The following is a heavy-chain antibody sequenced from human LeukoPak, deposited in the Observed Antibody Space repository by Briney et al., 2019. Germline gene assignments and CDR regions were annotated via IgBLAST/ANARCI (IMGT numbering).Heavy chain of an antibody. Sequence: PGGSLRLSCAASGFTFSTYAMTWVRQAPGKGLEWVSTITSSGGSAYYADSVKGRFTISRDNSRNTLNLQMNSLRAEDTAVYYCAKGSAAAGTIYTFDIWGQGTMVTVSS. V-gene: IGHV3-23*01. J-gene: IGHJ3*02. CDR2: ITSSGGSA. CDR3: AKGSAAAGTIYTFDI. D-gene: IGHD6-13*01. CDR1: GFTFSTYA.